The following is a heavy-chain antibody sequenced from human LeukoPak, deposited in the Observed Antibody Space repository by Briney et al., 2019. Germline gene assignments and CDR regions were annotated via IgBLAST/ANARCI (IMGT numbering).Heavy chain of an antibody. D-gene: IGHD6-6*01. V-gene: IGHV3-7*01. Sequence: AGGSLRLSCVASGFTFSRYWMSWFRQAPGKRLEWAANIKQDGSEKYYVDSVKGRFTISRDNAKNSLYLQMNSLRDDDTAVYYCAREYSGSSFKDYWGQGTLVTVSS. CDR1: GFTFSRYW. CDR2: IKQDGSEK. J-gene: IGHJ4*02. CDR3: AREYSGSSFKDY.